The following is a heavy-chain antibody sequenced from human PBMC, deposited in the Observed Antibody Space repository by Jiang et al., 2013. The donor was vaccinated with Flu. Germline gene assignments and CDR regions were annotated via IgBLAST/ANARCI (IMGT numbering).Heavy chain of an antibody. D-gene: IGHD2-15*01. CDR3: ARIWWGAPDY. V-gene: IGHV2-70*04. J-gene: IGHJ4*02. CDR2: IDWDDDK. Sequence: KPTQTLTLTCTFSGFSLTTSGMRVAWIRQPPGKALEWLARIDWDDDKFYSTSLKTRLTISKDTSKNQVVLTMTNMDPVDTATYYCARIWWGAPDYWGQGTLVTVSS. CDR1: GFSLTTSGMR.